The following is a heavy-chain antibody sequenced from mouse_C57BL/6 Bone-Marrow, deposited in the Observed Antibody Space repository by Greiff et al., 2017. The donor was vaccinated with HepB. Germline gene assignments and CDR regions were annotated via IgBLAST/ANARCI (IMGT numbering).Heavy chain of an antibody. Sequence: QVQLKESGPELVKPGASVKISCKASGYAFSSSWMNWVKQRPGKGLEWIGRIYPGDGDTNYNGKFKGKATLTADKSSSTAYMQLSSLTSEDSAVYFCARRKLRNYAMDDWGKGTSVTVSS. CDR2: IYPGDGDT. V-gene: IGHV1-82*01. CDR1: GYAFSSSW. J-gene: IGHJ4*01. CDR3: ARRKLRNYAMDD. D-gene: IGHD1-1*01.